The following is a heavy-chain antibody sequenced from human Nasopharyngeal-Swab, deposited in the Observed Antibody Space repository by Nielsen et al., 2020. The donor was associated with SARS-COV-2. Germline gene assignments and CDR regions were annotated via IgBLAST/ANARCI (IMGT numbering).Heavy chain of an antibody. Sequence: ETLSLTCAASGFTFSNYAMSWVRQAPGKGLEWVSTINNRGDDTHYVDSVRGRFTVSRDNSKNTLYLQMNSLRGEDTAIYYCVKDLAYDEVSWGQGTLVTVSS. CDR1: GFTFSNYA. CDR2: INNRGDDT. J-gene: IGHJ5*02. CDR3: VKDLAYDEVS. V-gene: IGHV3-23*01. D-gene: IGHD5-12*01.